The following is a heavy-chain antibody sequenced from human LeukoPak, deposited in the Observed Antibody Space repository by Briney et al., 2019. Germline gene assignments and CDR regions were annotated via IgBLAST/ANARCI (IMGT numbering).Heavy chain of an antibody. Sequence: GGSLRLSCAASGFTFSNYWMHWVRQAPGKGLVWVSRINSDGSSTSYADSVKGRFTISRDNAKNTLYLQMNSLRVEDAAVYYRVRGYSSGYRLDYWGQGTLVTVSS. D-gene: IGHD3-22*01. CDR1: GFTFSNYW. V-gene: IGHV3-74*01. J-gene: IGHJ4*02. CDR2: INSDGSST. CDR3: VRGYSSGYRLDY.